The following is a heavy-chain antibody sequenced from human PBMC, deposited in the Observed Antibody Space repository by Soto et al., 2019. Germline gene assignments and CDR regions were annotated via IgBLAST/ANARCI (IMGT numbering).Heavy chain of an antibody. J-gene: IGHJ4*02. CDR3: ARGYGSAIYF. D-gene: IGHD3-16*01. Sequence: SETLSLTCTVSGGTISSWYWSWIRQPPGKGLEWIGYIYYSGSTNCNPSLKSRVTISVDTSKNQFSLKLSSVTAADTAVYYCARGYGSAIYFWGQGTLVIVSS. CDR2: IYYSGST. V-gene: IGHV4-59*08. CDR1: GGTISSWY.